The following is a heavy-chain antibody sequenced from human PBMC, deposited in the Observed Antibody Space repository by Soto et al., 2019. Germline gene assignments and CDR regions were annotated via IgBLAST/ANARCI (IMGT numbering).Heavy chain of an antibody. CDR1: GFTFSSYG. D-gene: IGHD3-10*01. CDR3: ARDQFGELLFYYGMDV. CDR2: IWYDGSNK. J-gene: IGHJ6*02. Sequence: GGSLRLSCAASGFTFSSYGMHWVRQAPGKGLEWVAVIWYDGSNKYYADSVKGRFTISRDNSKNTLYLQMNSLRAEDTAVYYCARDQFGELLFYYGMDVWGQGTTVTVSS. V-gene: IGHV3-33*01.